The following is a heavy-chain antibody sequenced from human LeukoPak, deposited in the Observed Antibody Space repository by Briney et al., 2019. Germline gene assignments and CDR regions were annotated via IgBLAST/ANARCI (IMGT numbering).Heavy chain of an antibody. CDR1: GYTFSGHY. V-gene: IGHV1-18*04. CDR3: ARDDLGQDYYYYGMDV. D-gene: IGHD3/OR15-3a*01. Sequence: GASVKVSCKASGYTFSGHYMHWVRQAPGQGLEWMGWISAYNGNTNYAQKLQGRVTMTTDTSTSTAYMELRSLRSDDTAVYYCARDDLGQDYYYYGMDVWSQGTTVTVSS. CDR2: ISAYNGNT. J-gene: IGHJ6*02.